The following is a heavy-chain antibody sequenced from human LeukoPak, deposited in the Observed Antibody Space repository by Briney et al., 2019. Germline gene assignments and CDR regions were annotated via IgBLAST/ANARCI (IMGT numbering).Heavy chain of an antibody. CDR1: GFTFDDYT. CDR2: ISWDGGFT. Sequence: GGSLRLSCAASGFTFDDYTMHWVRQAPGKGLEWVSLISWDGGFTYYADSVKGRFTISRDNSKNSLYLQMNSLRTEDTAFFYCAKDRQARGYYYYYMDVWGKGTTVTVSS. CDR3: AKDRQARGYYYYYMDV. V-gene: IGHV3-43*01. J-gene: IGHJ6*03.